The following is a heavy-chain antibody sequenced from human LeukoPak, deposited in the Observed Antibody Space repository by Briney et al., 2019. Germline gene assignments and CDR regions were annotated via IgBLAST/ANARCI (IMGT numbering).Heavy chain of an antibody. CDR2: INPNSGGT. CDR3: ARDLSYYFDY. D-gene: IGHD1-26*01. V-gene: IGHV1-2*06. Sequence: ASVKVSCKASRYTFAGYYMHWVRQAPGQGLEWMGRINPNSGGTNYAQKFQGRVTMTRDTSISTAYMELSRLRSDDTAVYYCARDLSYYFDYWGQGTLVTVSS. J-gene: IGHJ4*02. CDR1: RYTFAGYY.